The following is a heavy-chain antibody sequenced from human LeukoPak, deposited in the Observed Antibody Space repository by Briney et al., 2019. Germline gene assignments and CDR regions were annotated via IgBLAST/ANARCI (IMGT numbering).Heavy chain of an antibody. CDR1: GFTFSYYG. D-gene: IGHD2-2*01. V-gene: IGHV3-23*01. J-gene: IGHJ4*02. CDR3: AKVQRDIVVVPDGHLDY. Sequence: GGSLRLSCAASGFTFSYYGMSWVRQAPGKGLEWVSGISGSGGSTYSADSVKGRFTISRDNSKNTLYLQMNSLRAEDTAVYYCAKVQRDIVVVPDGHLDYWGQGTLVTVSS. CDR2: ISGSGGST.